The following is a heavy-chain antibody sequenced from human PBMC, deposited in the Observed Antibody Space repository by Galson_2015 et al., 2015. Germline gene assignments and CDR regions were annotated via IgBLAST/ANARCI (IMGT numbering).Heavy chain of an antibody. CDR3: ARSWQWLVPKGFDY. Sequence: TLSLTCTVSGGSISSGSYYWSWIRQPAGKGPEWIGRIYTSGGAYYNPSLKSRVTISVDTSKNQFSLKLSSVTAADTAVYYCARSWQWLVPKGFDYWGQGTLVTVSS. CDR2: IYTSGGA. V-gene: IGHV4-61*02. J-gene: IGHJ4*02. D-gene: IGHD6-19*01. CDR1: GGSISSGSYY.